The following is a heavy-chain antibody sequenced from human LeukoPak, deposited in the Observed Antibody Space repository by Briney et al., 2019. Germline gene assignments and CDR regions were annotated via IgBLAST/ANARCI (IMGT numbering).Heavy chain of an antibody. CDR2: ISGSGGST. CDR3: AKDWGVGATNFFDY. Sequence: GGSLRLSCAASGHTFSSYAMTWVRQATGKGLEWVSTISGSGGSTYYADSVKGRFTISRDNSKNTLSLQMNSLRAEDTALYYCAKDWGVGATNFFDYWGQGTLVAVSS. D-gene: IGHD1-26*01. V-gene: IGHV3-23*01. J-gene: IGHJ4*02. CDR1: GHTFSSYA.